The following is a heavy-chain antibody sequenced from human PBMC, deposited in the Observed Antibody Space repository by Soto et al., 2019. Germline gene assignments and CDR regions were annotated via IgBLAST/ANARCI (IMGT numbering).Heavy chain of an antibody. V-gene: IGHV2-5*02. J-gene: IGHJ4*02. CDR3: AHSRDFWSGYCNFDY. CDR2: IYWDDDK. CDR1: GFSLSTSGVG. Sequence: SGPTLVNPTQTLTLTCTFSGFSLSTSGVGVGWIRQPPGKALEWLALIYWDDDKRYSPSLKSRLTITKDTSKNQVVLTMTNMDPVDTATYYCAHSRDFWSGYCNFDYWGQGTLVTVSS. D-gene: IGHD3-3*01.